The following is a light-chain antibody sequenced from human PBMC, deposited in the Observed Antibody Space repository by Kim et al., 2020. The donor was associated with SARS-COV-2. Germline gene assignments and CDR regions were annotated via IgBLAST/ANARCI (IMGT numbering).Light chain of an antibody. CDR1: HSIITC. V-gene: IGKV1-5*03. CDR2: KAS. Sequence: VGHRVTITGGGSHSIITCVAWYQQKPGKAPNLLIYKASILESGVPSRFSGSASGTEFTLTITSLQPDDVETYYCQHYNATPCTFGQG. CDR3: QHYNATPCT. J-gene: IGKJ1*01.